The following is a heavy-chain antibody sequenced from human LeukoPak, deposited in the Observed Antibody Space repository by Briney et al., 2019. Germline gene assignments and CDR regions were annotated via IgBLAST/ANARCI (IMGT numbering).Heavy chain of an antibody. CDR1: GRTFSSYA. CDR3: AREPRTYYYDSSGYYYFDY. D-gene: IGHD3-22*01. Sequence: ASVKVSCKASGRTFSSYAISWVRQAPGQGLEWMGGIIPIFGTANYAQKLQGRVTITAAESTSTAYMELSSLRSEDTAVYYCAREPRTYYYDSSGYYYFDYWGQGTLVTVSS. J-gene: IGHJ4*02. CDR2: IIPIFGTA. V-gene: IGHV1-69*01.